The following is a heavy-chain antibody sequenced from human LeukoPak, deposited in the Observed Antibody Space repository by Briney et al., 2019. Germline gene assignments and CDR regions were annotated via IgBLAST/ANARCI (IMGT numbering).Heavy chain of an antibody. CDR3: ARLKVPYTSGLAP. CDR2: MNHSGGT. D-gene: IGHD6-25*01. CDR1: GGSFSGYY. Sequence: SETLSLTCVVYGGSFSGYYWSWIRQPPGKGLEWIGEMNHSGGTNYNPSLKSRVTMSVDTSKKQFSLKLSSVTAADTAVYYCARLKVPYTSGLAPWGQGTLVTVSS. V-gene: IGHV4-34*01. J-gene: IGHJ5*02.